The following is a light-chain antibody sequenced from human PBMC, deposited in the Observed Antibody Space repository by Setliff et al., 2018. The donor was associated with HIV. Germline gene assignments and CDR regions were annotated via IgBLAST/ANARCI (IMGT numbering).Light chain of an antibody. Sequence: QSVLTQPASVSGSPGQSITISCTGTSSDVGDYDYVSWFQQFPDEAPKLIIYDVNKRPSRVPGRFSGSKSGNTAFLTISGLQTEDEADYYCSSYTRGNFGFGTGTKVTVL. CDR2: DVN. J-gene: IGLJ1*01. CDR1: SSDVGDYDY. CDR3: SSYTRGNFG. V-gene: IGLV2-14*01.